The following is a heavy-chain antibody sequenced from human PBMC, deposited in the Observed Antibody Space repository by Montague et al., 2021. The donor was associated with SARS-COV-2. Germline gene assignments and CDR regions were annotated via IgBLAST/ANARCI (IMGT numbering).Heavy chain of an antibody. Sequence: SETLSLTCAVHGGSFSTYSWNWIRQPPGKGLEWIGEIHHGGSTNYNPSLKSRVTISADTSKNQFSLKLTSVAAADTAVYYCARLGDGVVPSPILGVGPYYYMDVWGKGTTVTVSS. J-gene: IGHJ6*03. CDR2: IHHGGST. V-gene: IGHV4-34*01. CDR3: ARLGDGVVPSPILGVGPYYYMDV. CDR1: GGSFSTYS. D-gene: IGHD3-10*01.